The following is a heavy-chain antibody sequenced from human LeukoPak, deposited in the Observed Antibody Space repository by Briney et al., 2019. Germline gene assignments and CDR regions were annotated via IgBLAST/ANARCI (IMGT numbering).Heavy chain of an antibody. D-gene: IGHD5-18*01. CDR1: GFTFSSYG. CDR2: ISYDGSNK. J-gene: IGHJ4*02. CDR3: ARPVRGYSEDYFDY. V-gene: IGHV3-30*03. Sequence: PGGSLRLSCAASGFTFSSYGMHWVRQAPGKGLEWVAVISYDGSNKYYADSVKGRFTISRDNSKNTLYLQMNSLRAEDTAVYYCARPVRGYSEDYFDYWGQGTLVTVSS.